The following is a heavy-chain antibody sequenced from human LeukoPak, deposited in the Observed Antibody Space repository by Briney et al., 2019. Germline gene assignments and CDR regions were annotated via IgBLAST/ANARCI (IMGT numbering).Heavy chain of an antibody. CDR3: ARDGGYYGDH. CDR1: GDSISSYY. D-gene: IGHD3-22*01. Sequence: SETLSLTCSVSGDSISSYYWSWIRQPPGKGLEWIGYIYYSGSTNYNPSLKSRLTISVDTSKKQCFLKLSSVTAADTAMYYCARDGGYYGDHWGQGTLVTVSS. CDR2: IYYSGST. J-gene: IGHJ4*02. V-gene: IGHV4-59*01.